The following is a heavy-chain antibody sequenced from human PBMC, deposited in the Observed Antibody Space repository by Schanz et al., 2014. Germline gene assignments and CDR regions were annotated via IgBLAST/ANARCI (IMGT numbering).Heavy chain of an antibody. CDR2: IYNGGGGRT. CDR1: GYTVSSNY. CDR3: VKGGTNTLDS. J-gene: IGHJ4*02. Sequence: EVQLVESGGGLIQPGGSLRLSCAASGYTVSSNYMSWVRQAPGKGLEWVSVIYNGGGGRTYYADSVKGRFTISSDNSKNTLYLQMNSLRGDDTAIYYCVKGGTNTLDSWGQGTLVTVSS. V-gene: IGHV3-66*03.